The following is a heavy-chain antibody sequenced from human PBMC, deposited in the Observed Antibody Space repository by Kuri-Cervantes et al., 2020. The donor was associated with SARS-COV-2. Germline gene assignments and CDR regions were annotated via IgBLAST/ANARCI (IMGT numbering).Heavy chain of an antibody. D-gene: IGHD6-13*01. CDR2: IEWDDSK. CDR3: ARTSYSRTYYFDY. Sequence: SSPTLLKHTQTLTLTCSCSGFSLNAPRMRVSWIRQPPGKALEWIARIEWDDSKFYTPSLRHRLTIPKDTSRNLVFLTMTDMDPEDTATYYCARTSYSRTYYFDYWGQGSLVTVSS. V-gene: IGHV2-70*04. J-gene: IGHJ4*02. CDR1: GFSLNAPRMR.